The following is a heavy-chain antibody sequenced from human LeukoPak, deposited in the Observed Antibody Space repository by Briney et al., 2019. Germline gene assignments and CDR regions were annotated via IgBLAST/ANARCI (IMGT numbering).Heavy chain of an antibody. V-gene: IGHV3-43*02. J-gene: IGHJ3*02. D-gene: IGHD4-17*01. CDR2: ISVDGGST. CDR3: ACYGVAHAFDI. Sequence: GGSLRLSCAASGFTFDDYAMHWVRQAPGKGLEWVSLISVDGGSTYYADSVKGRFTISRDNSKNSLYLQMNSLRTEDTALYYCACYGVAHAFDIWGQGTMVTVSS. CDR1: GFTFDDYA.